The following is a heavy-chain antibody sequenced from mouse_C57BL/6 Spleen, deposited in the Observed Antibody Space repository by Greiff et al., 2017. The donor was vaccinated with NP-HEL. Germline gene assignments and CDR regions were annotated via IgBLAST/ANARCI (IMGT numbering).Heavy chain of an antibody. D-gene: IGHD2-4*01. J-gene: IGHJ2*01. Sequence: VKLMESGAELVRPGSSVKLSCKASGYTFTSYWMHWVKQRPIQGLEWIGNIDPSDSETHYNQKFKDKATLTVDKSSSTAYMQLSSLTSEDSAVYYCARGIYYDYNNYFDYWGQGTTLTVSS. CDR1: GYTFTSYW. CDR3: ARGIYYDYNNYFDY. CDR2: IDPSDSET. V-gene: IGHV1-52*01.